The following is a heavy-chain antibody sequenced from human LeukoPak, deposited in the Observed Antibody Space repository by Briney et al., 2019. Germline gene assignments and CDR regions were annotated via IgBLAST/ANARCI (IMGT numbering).Heavy chain of an antibody. V-gene: IGHV3-11*05. D-gene: IGHD4-11*01. J-gene: IGHJ6*02. Sequence: GGSLRLSCAASGFTFSDYYMSWIRQAPGKGLEWVSYISSSSSYTNYADSVKGRFTISRDNAKNSLYLQMNSLRAEDTAVYYCAKASSYSNFHYYYYYGMDVWGQGTTVTVSS. CDR2: ISSSSSYT. CDR1: GFTFSDYY. CDR3: AKASSYSNFHYYYYYGMDV.